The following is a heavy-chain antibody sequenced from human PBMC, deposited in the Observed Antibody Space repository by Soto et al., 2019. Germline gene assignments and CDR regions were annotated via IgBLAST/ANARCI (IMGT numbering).Heavy chain of an antibody. CDR2: IYYSGST. V-gene: IGHV4-59*01. Sequence: PSETLSLTCTFSGGSISSYYWSWIRHPPGKGLEWIGYIYYSGSTNYNPSLKSRVTISLDTSKNQFSLKLSSVTAADTAVYYCARASDSWEKLGAVAFDNWGQGTLVNLS. D-gene: IGHD6-6*01. J-gene: IGHJ4*01. CDR3: ARASDSWEKLGAVAFDN. CDR1: GGSISSYY.